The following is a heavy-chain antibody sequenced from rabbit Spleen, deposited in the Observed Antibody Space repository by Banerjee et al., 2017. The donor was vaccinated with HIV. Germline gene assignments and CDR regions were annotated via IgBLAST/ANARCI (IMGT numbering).Heavy chain of an antibody. CDR1: GVSFSGNSY. V-gene: IGHV1S40*01. J-gene: IGHJ6*01. Sequence: QSLEESGGDLVKPGASLTLTCIASGVSFSGNSYMCWVRQAPGKGLEWIACIDTGSSGFTYFASWAKGRFTISKTSSTTVTLQMTSLTAADTATYFCARDTSSSFSSYGMDLWGPGTLVIVS. CDR2: IDTGSSGFT. CDR3: ARDTSSSFSSYGMDL. D-gene: IGHD1-1*01.